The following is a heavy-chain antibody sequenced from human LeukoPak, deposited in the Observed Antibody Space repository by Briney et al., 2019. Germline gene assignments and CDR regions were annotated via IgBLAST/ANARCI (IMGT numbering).Heavy chain of an antibody. CDR1: GYTFTDYY. CDR3: ARVMKATVRTSNFDY. J-gene: IGHJ4*02. Sequence: VASVKVSCKASGYTFTDYYMYWVQQAPGQGLEWMGRINPNSGDTFYAQKFQGRVTMTRDTSISTAYMELSRLRSDDTAVYYCARVMKATVRTSNFDYWGQGTLVTVSS. V-gene: IGHV1-2*06. D-gene: IGHD4-17*01. CDR2: INPNSGDT.